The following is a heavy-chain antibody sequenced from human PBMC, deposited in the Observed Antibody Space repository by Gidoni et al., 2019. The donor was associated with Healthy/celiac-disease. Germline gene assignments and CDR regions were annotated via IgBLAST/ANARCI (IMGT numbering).Heavy chain of an antibody. CDR3: ARVRRRLELRDWYFDL. Sequence: QVQLQQWGAGLLKPSETLSLTCAVYGGSFSGYYWSWIRHPPGKGLEWIGEINHSGSTNYNPSLKSRVTISVDTSKNQFSLKLSSVTAADTAVYYCARVRRRLELRDWYFDLWGRGTLVTVSS. V-gene: IGHV4-34*01. CDR1: GGSFSGYY. J-gene: IGHJ2*01. D-gene: IGHD1-7*01. CDR2: INHSGST.